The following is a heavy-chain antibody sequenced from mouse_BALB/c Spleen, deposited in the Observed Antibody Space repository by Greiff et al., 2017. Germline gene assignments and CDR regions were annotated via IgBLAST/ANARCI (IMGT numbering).Heavy chain of an antibody. D-gene: IGHD1-1*01. V-gene: IGHV3-6*02. CDR1: GYSITSCYY. CDR3: AIYYYGSSYVY. Sequence: VQLKESGPGLVKPSQSLSLTCSVTGYSITSCYYWNWIRQFPGNKLEWMGYISYDGSNNYNPSLKNRISITRDTSKNQFFLKLNSVTTEDTATYYCAIYYYGSSYVYWGQGTTLTVSS. J-gene: IGHJ2*01. CDR2: ISYDGSN.